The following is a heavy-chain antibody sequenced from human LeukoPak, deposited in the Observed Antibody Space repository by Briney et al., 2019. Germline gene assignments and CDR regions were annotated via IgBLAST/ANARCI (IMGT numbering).Heavy chain of an antibody. CDR1: GFTFSSFA. D-gene: IGHD5-18*01. Sequence: GGSLRLSCAASGFTFSSFAMSWFRQAPGKGLEWVSTISGGGTYTYYAHSVKGRVTISRDNSKDTLYLQMNSLRAEYSAVYFCAKGYRSIDYWGQGTLVTVSS. CDR3: AKGYRSIDY. V-gene: IGHV3-23*01. CDR2: ISGGGTYT. J-gene: IGHJ4*02.